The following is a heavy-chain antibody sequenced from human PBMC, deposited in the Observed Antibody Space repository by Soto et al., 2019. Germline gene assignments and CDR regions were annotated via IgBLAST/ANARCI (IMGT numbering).Heavy chain of an antibody. CDR2: IYNSGTT. Sequence: QVQLQESGPGLVKPSETLSLTCTVSGGSISSYYWSWIRQPPGKGLEWIGYIYNSGTTDYNPSLKSRVTLYIDTSKNQFSLKVNSVTAADTAVYYCEKDPRLYYFEDWGQGTLVNVSS. V-gene: IGHV4-59*01. CDR3: EKDPRLYYFED. J-gene: IGHJ4*02. D-gene: IGHD3-22*01. CDR1: GGSISSYY.